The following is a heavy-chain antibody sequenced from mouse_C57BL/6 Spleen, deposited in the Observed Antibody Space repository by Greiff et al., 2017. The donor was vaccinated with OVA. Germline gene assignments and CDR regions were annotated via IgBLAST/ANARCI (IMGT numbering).Heavy chain of an antibody. CDR3: ARLVYGSSYVPFDY. D-gene: IGHD1-1*01. J-gene: IGHJ2*01. V-gene: IGHV1-22*01. CDR1: GYTFTDYN. Sequence: VQLQQSGPELVKPGASVKMSCKASGYTFTDYNMHWVKQSHGKSLEWIGYINPNNGGTSYNQKFKGKATLTVNKSSSTAYMELRSLTSEDSAVYYCARLVYGSSYVPFDYWGQGTTLTVSS. CDR2: INPNNGGT.